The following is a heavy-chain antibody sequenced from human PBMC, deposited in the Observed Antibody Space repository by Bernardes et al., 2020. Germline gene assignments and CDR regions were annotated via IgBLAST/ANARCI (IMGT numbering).Heavy chain of an antibody. J-gene: IGHJ4*02. CDR3: AKDNYPYDYAGVGN. V-gene: IGHV3-23*01. CDR2: ISGSGGST. Sequence: GGSLRLWCAASGFTFSSYAMSWVRQAPGKGLEWVSAISGSGGSTYYADSVKGRFTISRDNSKNTLYLQMNSLRAEDTAVYYCAKDNYPYDYAGVGNWGQGTLVTVSS. CDR1: GFTFSSYA. D-gene: IGHD3-16*01.